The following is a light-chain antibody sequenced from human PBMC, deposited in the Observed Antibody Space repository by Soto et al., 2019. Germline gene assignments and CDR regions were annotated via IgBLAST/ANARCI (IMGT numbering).Light chain of an antibody. CDR2: DAS. V-gene: IGKV3-11*01. J-gene: IGKJ5*01. CDR3: QQRSNWPPIT. CDR1: QSVSSY. Sequence: EVVLTQSPVTLSLSPGEIATLFCRASQSVSSYLAWYQQKPGQAPRLLIYDASNRATGIPARFSGSGSGTDFTLTISSLEPEDFAVYYCQQRSNWPPITFGQGTRLEIK.